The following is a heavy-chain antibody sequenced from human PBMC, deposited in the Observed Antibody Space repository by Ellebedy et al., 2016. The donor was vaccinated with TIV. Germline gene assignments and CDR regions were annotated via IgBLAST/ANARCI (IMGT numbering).Heavy chain of an antibody. CDR3: VPLGYCSDGSCTDFDS. Sequence: PGGSLRLSCAASGFSFSNYAMSWVRQAQGKGLEWVSSITHSAENTYYPDSGKGRFTISRDNSKNTLYLHMSSLRAEDTAVYYCVPLGYCSDGSCTDFDSWGQGTLVTVSS. CDR1: GFSFSNYA. V-gene: IGHV3-23*01. D-gene: IGHD2-15*01. CDR2: ITHSAENT. J-gene: IGHJ4*02.